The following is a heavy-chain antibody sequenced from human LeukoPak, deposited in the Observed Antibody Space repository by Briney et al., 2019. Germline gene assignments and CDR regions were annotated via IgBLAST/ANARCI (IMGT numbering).Heavy chain of an antibody. V-gene: IGHV4-59*01. CDR2: MYYSGST. Sequence: SETLSLTCTVSGGSIVGYYWNWIRQPPGQGLEWIGHMYYSGSTNYNPSLKSRVTISVDTSKNQFSLKLSSVTAADTAVYYCAAYYYDRSGYRSFDYWGQGTLVTVSS. J-gene: IGHJ4*02. D-gene: IGHD3-22*01. CDR1: GGSIVGYY. CDR3: AAYYYDRSGYRSFDY.